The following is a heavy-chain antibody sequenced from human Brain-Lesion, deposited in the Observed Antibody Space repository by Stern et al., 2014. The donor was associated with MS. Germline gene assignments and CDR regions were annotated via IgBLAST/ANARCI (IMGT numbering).Heavy chain of an antibody. J-gene: IGHJ4*02. V-gene: IGHV4-39*01. D-gene: IGHD1-26*01. Sequence: MQLVESGPGLVKPSETLSLTCTVSGGSISSSTYYWAWIRQPPGKGLEWIGNIYYSGFTYYNPSLKSRVTISVDMSKNQFSLKLSSVTAADTAIYYWARHDSVPRPSQLYSARDRGPGYFDYWGQGTLVTVSS. CDR1: GGSISSSTYY. CDR3: ARHDSVPRPSQLYSARDRGPGYFDY. CDR2: IYYSGFT.